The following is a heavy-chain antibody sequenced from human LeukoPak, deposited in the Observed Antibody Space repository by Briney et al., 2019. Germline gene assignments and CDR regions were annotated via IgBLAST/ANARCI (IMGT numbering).Heavy chain of an antibody. Sequence: PSETLSLTCTVSGGSISYYYWSWIRQPPGKGLEWIGYVYYSGSTSYNPSLKSRVTIAVDTSKNQFSLKLSSVTAADTAVYYCATFGRRDGYNPYYFDYWGQGSLVTVSS. CDR2: VYYSGST. V-gene: IGHV4-59*08. CDR3: ATFGRRDGYNPYYFDY. CDR1: GGSISYYY. J-gene: IGHJ4*02. D-gene: IGHD5-24*01.